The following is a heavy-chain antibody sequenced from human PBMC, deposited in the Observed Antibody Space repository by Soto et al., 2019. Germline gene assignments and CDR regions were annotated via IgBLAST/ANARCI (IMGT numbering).Heavy chain of an antibody. D-gene: IGHD3-16*02. Sequence: ASVKVSCKASGYTFTSYDINWVRQATGQGLEWMGWMNPNSGNTGYAQKFQGRVTMTRNTSISTAYMELSRLRSEDTAVYYCARSYYVYVLGSYRYSPQHRFDPWGQGTLVTVSS. CDR2: MNPNSGNT. V-gene: IGHV1-8*01. J-gene: IGHJ5*02. CDR1: GYTFTSYD. CDR3: ARSYYVYVLGSYRYSPQHRFDP.